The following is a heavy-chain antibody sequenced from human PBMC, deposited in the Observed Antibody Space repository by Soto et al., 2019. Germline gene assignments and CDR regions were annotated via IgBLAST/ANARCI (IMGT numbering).Heavy chain of an antibody. Sequence: AASVKVSCKASGGTFSSYAISWVRQAPGQGLEWMGGIIPIFGTANYAQKFQGRVTITADESTSTAYMELSRLRSDDTAVYYCARDGYQLTDYGSGSYFFVYYYGMDVWGQGTTVTVSS. J-gene: IGHJ6*02. V-gene: IGHV1-69*13. CDR1: GGTFSSYA. CDR3: ARDGYQLTDYGSGSYFFVYYYGMDV. CDR2: IIPIFGTA. D-gene: IGHD3-10*01.